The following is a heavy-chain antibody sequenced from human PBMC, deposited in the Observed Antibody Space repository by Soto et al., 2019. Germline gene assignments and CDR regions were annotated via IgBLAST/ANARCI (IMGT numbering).Heavy chain of an antibody. J-gene: IGHJ6*03. CDR1: GFTFSSYA. D-gene: IGHD4-4*01. V-gene: IGHV3-23*01. Sequence: GGSLRLSCAASGFTFSSYAMSWVRQAPGKGLEWVSAISGSGGSTYYADSVKGRFTISRENSKNTLYLQMNSLRAEDTAVYYCAKLYRTQYYYYYMDVWGKGTTVTVSS. CDR3: AKLYRTQYYYYYMDV. CDR2: ISGSGGST.